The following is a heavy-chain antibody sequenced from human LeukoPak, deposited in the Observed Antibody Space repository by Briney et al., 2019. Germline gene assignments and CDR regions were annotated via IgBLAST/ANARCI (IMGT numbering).Heavy chain of an antibody. J-gene: IGHJ4*02. CDR1: GGSISSYY. D-gene: IGHD5-18*01. Sequence: PSETLSLTCTVSGGSISSYYWSWIRQPPGKGLEWIGYIYYSGSTNYNPSLKSRVTISVDTSKNQFSLKLRSVTAADTAVYYCARVQWSGGYSYGIFDYWGQGTLVTVSS. V-gene: IGHV4-59*12. CDR2: IYYSGST. CDR3: ARVQWSGGYSYGIFDY.